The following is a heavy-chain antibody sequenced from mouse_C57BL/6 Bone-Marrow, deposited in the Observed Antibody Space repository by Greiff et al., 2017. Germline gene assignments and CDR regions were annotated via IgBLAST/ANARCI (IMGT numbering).Heavy chain of an antibody. CDR3: AGAMDY. Sequence: EVKLVESGGGLVQPGGSLKLSCAASGFTFSDYYMYWVRQTPEKRLEWVAYISYGGGSTYYPDTVKGRFTISRDNAKNTLYLQMSRLKSEDTAMYYCAGAMDYWGQGTSVTVSS. V-gene: IGHV5-12*01. J-gene: IGHJ4*01. CDR2: ISYGGGST. CDR1: GFTFSDYY.